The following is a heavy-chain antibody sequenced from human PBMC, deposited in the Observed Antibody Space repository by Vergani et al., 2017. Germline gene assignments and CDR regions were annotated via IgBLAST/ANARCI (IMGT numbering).Heavy chain of an antibody. J-gene: IGHJ4*02. Sequence: EVQLLESGGGLVQPGGSLRLSCAASGFTFSSYAMSWVRQAPGKGLEWVSGISGSGGSTYYADSVKGRFTISRDNPKNTLYLQMNSLRAEDTAVCYCAKGTALVVLGESYFDYWGLGTLVTVSS. CDR3: AKGTALVVLGESYFDY. V-gene: IGHV3-23*01. CDR1: GFTFSSYA. CDR2: ISGSGGST. D-gene: IGHD3-10*02.